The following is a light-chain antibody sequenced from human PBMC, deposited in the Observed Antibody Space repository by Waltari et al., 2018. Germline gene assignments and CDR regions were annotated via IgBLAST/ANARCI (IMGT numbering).Light chain of an antibody. CDR1: QTVSSY. V-gene: IGKV3-11*01. J-gene: IGKJ4*01. CDR2: DAS. CDR3: QQRSNWPPGLT. Sequence: EIVLTQSPATLSLSPGERVTLSCRASQTVSSYVAWYQQIPGQAPRLLIYDASIRVPGTPARFSGSGSGTDFTLTISSLEPEDFAVYYCQQRSNWPPGLTVGGGTKVEIK.